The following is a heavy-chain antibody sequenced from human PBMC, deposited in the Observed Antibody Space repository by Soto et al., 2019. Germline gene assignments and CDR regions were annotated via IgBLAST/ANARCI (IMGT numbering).Heavy chain of an antibody. CDR2: IYYSGST. Sequence: ASETLSLTCTVSGGSISSGDYYWSWIRQPPGKGLEWIGYIYYSGSTYYNPSLKSRVTISVDTSKNQFSLKLSSVTAADTAVYYCARGQDGAAAVTFDYWGQGTLVTVSS. CDR1: GGSISSGDYY. D-gene: IGHD6-13*01. J-gene: IGHJ4*02. V-gene: IGHV4-30-4*01. CDR3: ARGQDGAAAVTFDY.